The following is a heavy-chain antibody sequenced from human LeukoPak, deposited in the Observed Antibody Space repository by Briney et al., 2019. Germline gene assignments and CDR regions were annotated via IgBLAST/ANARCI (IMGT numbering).Heavy chain of an antibody. D-gene: IGHD1-26*01. Sequence: GGSLILSCAASAITFSIYWMHWARQAPGKELVWVSRINSDGSITSYVDSVKGRFTISRDNAKNTLYLQMNSLRAEDTAVYYCARGWMGRDDYWGQGTQVTVSS. CDR3: ARGWMGRDDY. CDR1: AITFSIYW. CDR2: INSDGSIT. J-gene: IGHJ4*02. V-gene: IGHV3-74*01.